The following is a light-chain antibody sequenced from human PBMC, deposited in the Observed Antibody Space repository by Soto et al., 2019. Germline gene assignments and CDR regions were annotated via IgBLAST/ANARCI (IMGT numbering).Light chain of an antibody. CDR1: QSVSSS. V-gene: IGKV3-11*01. CDR2: GAS. Sequence: EIVLTQSPATLSLSPGERATLSCRASQSVSSSLAWYQQKPGQAPRLLIYGASTGATGTPARFSGAGSGPDFTLTSSSLAPEDVAVYCCQHCYCCPFTFGGGTKVDIK. CDR3: QHCYCCPFT. J-gene: IGKJ4*01.